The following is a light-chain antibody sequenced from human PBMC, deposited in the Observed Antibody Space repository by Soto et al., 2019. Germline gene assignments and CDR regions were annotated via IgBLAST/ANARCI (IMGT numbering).Light chain of an antibody. CDR2: DVT. Sequence: QSALTQPASVSGYPGQSITISCTGTSSDVGGYDYVSWYQQHPGEAPRLMIYDVTNRPSGVSNRFSGSKSGNTASLTISGLLAEDEADYYCSSYTSSVSVLFGGGTKLTVL. CDR1: SSDVGGYDY. CDR3: SSYTSSVSVL. V-gene: IGLV2-14*01. J-gene: IGLJ2*01.